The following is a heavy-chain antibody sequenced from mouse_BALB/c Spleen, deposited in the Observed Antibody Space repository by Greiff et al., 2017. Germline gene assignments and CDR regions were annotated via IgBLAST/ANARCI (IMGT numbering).Heavy chain of an antibody. J-gene: IGHJ3*01. CDR1: GYTFTSYW. CDR2: IYPGSGST. V-gene: IGHV1-55*01. CDR3: ARCGSSSTWFAC. Sequence: QVQLQQPGAELVKPGTSVKLSCKASGYTFTSYWINWVKLRPGQGLEWIGDIYPGSGSTNYNEKFKSMATLTVDTSSNPAYMQHSSLASEDSALYYCARCGSSSTWFACWGQGTLVTVSA. D-gene: IGHD1-1*01.